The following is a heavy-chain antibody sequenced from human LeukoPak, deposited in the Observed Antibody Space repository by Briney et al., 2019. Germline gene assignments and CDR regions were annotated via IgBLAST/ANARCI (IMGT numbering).Heavy chain of an antibody. CDR3: ARGQRATLDHSDSRASPNWIDP. V-gene: IGHV3-33*01. CDR2: IWYDGSLK. J-gene: IGHJ5*02. Sequence: GMSLRLSCAASGFDFGSYNIHWVRQAPGKGPEWVAVIWYDGSLKYYVASVKGRFTISRDNSENTLYLQMNSLRVEDTAVFYCARGQRATLDHSDSRASPNWIDPWGQGTQVTVTP. D-gene: IGHD3-22*01. CDR1: GFDFGSYN.